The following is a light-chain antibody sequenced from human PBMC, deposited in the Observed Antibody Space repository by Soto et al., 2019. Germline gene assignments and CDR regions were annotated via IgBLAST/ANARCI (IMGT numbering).Light chain of an antibody. CDR1: ETIRNL. V-gene: IGKV3-20*01. Sequence: EIVLTQSPATLSLSPGERATLSCRASETIRNLLAWYQQRPGQAPRLLIYDAFSRAPGIPARFSGGGSGTDFTLIISRLEPEDFAVYSCQQYASSPQTFGQGTKVDIK. CDR2: DAF. J-gene: IGKJ1*01. CDR3: QQYASSPQT.